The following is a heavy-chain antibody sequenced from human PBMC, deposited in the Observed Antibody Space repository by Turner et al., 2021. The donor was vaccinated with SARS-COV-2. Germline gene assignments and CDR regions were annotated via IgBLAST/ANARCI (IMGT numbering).Heavy chain of an antibody. D-gene: IGHD2-2*01. CDR1: GYTFTRYD. V-gene: IGHV1-8*03. J-gene: IGHJ2*01. CDR2: MNPDSGNT. CDR3: ARGGYCSSTSCSPYWYFDL. Sequence: QEQLLQSGAEVKKPGASVKVSCTASGYTFTRYDINWVRQATGQGLEWMVWMNPDSGNTAYAQKFQGRVTITRNTSISTAYMELSSLRSEDTAVYYCARGGYCSSTSCSPYWYFDLWGRGTLVTVSS.